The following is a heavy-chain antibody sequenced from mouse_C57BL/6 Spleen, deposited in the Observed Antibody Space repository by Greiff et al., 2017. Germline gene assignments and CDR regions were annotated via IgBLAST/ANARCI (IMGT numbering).Heavy chain of an antibody. CDR3: AIITTVVAPSDY. CDR2: IYPRSGNT. J-gene: IGHJ2*01. V-gene: IGHV1-81*01. D-gene: IGHD1-1*01. Sequence: QVQLQQSGAELARPGASVQLSCKASGYTFTSYGISWVKQRTGQGLAWIGAIYPRSGNTYYNEKFKGKATLTADKSSRTAYMELRSLTSEDSAVYFCAIITTVVAPSDYGGQGTTLTVSS. CDR1: GYTFTSYG.